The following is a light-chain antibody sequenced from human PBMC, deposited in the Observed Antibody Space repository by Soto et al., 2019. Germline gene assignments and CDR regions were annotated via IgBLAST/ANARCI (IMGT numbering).Light chain of an antibody. V-gene: IGLV1-47*01. J-gene: IGLJ7*01. CDR3: AAWDDSLSGVM. Sequence: QSVLTQSPSASGAPGQRVTISCSGSSSNIGSNFVYWYQQLPGTAPKLLIYRNNQRPSGVPDRFSGSKSGTSASLAISGLRSEDDADYYCAAWDDSLSGVMFEGGTQLTVL. CDR2: RNN. CDR1: SSNIGSNF.